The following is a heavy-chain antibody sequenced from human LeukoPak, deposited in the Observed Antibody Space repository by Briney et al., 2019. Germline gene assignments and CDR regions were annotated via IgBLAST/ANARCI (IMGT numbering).Heavy chain of an antibody. J-gene: IGHJ5*02. D-gene: IGHD3-3*02. V-gene: IGHV4-59*01. CDR2: IYYSGST. CDR3: AGRGLALGWFDP. CDR1: GGSISSYY. Sequence: SETLSLTCTVSGGSISSYYWSWIRQPPGKGLEWIGYIYYSGSTNYNPSLKSRVTISVDTSKNQFSLKLSSVTAVDTAVYYCAGRGLALGWFDPWGQGTLVTVSS.